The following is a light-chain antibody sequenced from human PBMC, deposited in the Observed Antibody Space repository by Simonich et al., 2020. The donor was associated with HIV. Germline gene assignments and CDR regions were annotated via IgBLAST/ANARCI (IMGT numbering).Light chain of an antibody. CDR1: SSDVGGYNY. CDR2: DVS. V-gene: IGLV2-14*03. J-gene: IGLJ2*01. CDR3: SSYTGSSSVV. Sequence: QSALTRPASVSGSPGQSITISCTGTSSDVGGYNYVSWYQHNPVKAPKLVIYDVSNPPSGVSSRFSGSKSGNTASLTISGLQAEDEADYYCSSYTGSSSVVFGGGTKLTVL.